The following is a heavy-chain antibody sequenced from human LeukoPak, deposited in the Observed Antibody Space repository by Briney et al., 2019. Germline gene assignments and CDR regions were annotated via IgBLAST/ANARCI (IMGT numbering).Heavy chain of an antibody. Sequence: GGSLRLSCAASGFTFSSYATSWVRQAPGKGLEWVSAISGSGGSTYYADSVKGRFTISRDNSKNTLYLQMNSLRAEDTAVYYCARDPSPYYYGSGSPTDYWGQGTLVTVSS. V-gene: IGHV3-23*01. CDR1: GFTFSSYA. D-gene: IGHD3-10*01. CDR2: ISGSGGST. CDR3: ARDPSPYYYGSGSPTDY. J-gene: IGHJ4*02.